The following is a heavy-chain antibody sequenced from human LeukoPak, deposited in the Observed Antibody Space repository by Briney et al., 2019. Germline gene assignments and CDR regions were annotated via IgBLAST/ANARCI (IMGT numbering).Heavy chain of an antibody. CDR3: ARAGGRVDY. CDR2: IYYSGST. CDR1: GGSITGYY. Sequence: SETLSLTCTVSGGSITGYYWSWIRQPPGQALEWIGYIYYSGSTYYNPSLKSRVTISVDTSKNQFSLRLSSVTAADTAVYCCARAGGRVDYWGQGTLVTVSS. D-gene: IGHD3-10*01. J-gene: IGHJ4*02. V-gene: IGHV4-59*01.